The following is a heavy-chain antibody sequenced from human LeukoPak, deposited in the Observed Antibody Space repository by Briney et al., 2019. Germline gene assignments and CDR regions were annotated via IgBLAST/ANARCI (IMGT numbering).Heavy chain of an antibody. CDR3: ARERNCGGDCWDYYYGMDV. V-gene: IGHV4-30-4*01. CDR1: GGSISSGDYY. D-gene: IGHD2-21*02. Sequence: SETLSLTCTVSGGSISSGDYYWSWIRQPPGKGLEWIGYIYYSGSTYYNPSLKSRVTISVDTSKNQFSLKLSSVTAADTAVYYCARERNCGGDCWDYYYGMDVWGQGTTVTVSS. J-gene: IGHJ6*02. CDR2: IYYSGST.